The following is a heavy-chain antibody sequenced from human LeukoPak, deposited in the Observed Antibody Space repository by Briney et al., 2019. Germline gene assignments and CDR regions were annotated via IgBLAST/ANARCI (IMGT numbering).Heavy chain of an antibody. D-gene: IGHD4-17*01. J-gene: IGHJ6*02. CDR2: ISSNGGST. Sequence: GGSLRLSCAASGFTSSSYAMHWVRQAPGKGLEYVSAISSNGGSTYYANSVEGRFTISRDNSKNTLYLQMGSLRAEDMAVYYCARDDYGDYYYYGMDVWGQGTTVTVSS. CDR1: GFTSSSYA. CDR3: ARDDYGDYYYYGMDV. V-gene: IGHV3-64*01.